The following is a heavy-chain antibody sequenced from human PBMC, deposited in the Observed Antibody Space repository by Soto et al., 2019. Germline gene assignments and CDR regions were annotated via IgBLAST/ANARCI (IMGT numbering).Heavy chain of an antibody. CDR1: GYTFTSYA. CDR3: ARELQGLYYFDF. CDR2: INAENGGT. D-gene: IGHD4-4*01. Sequence: ASVKVSFKTSGYTFTSYAIHCVRQAPGQRLEWMGWINAENGGTKYSQKFSGRVTITRDTSANTAFMELSSLRSEDTAMYYCARELQGLYYFDFWGQGTLVTVSS. V-gene: IGHV1-3*01. J-gene: IGHJ4*02.